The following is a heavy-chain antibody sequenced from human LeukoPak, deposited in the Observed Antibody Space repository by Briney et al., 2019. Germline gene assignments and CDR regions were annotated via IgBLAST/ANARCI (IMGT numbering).Heavy chain of an antibody. D-gene: IGHD4-23*01. V-gene: IGHV3-15*01. CDR3: TTDYTVDHAFDI. Sequence: GGSLRLSCAASGFTLNNAWMSWVRQAPGKGLEWVGRIKSKTDGGTTDYAAPVKGRFTISRDDSKNTLYLQTNSLKTEDTAVYYCTTDYTVDHAFDIWGQGTMVTVSS. J-gene: IGHJ3*02. CDR2: IKSKTDGGTT. CDR1: GFTLNNAW.